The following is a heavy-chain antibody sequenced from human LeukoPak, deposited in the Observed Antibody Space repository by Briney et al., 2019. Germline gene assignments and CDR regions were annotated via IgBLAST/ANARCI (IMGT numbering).Heavy chain of an antibody. CDR1: GGSFSGYY. Sequence: SETLSLTCAVYGGSFSGYYWSWIRQPPGKGLEWIGEINHSGSTNYNPSLKSRVTISVDTSKNQFSLKLSSMTAADTAVYYCARASIAARPRYFDYWGQGTLVTVSS. D-gene: IGHD6-6*01. V-gene: IGHV4-34*01. CDR3: ARASIAARPRYFDY. J-gene: IGHJ4*02. CDR2: INHSGST.